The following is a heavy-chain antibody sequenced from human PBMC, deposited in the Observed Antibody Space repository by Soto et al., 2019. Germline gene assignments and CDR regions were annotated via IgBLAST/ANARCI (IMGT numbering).Heavy chain of an antibody. Sequence: EVQLVESGGGLVQPGGSLRLSCAASGFTFSSYEMNWVRQAPGKGLEWVSYISSSGSTIYYADSVKGRFTISRDNAKNPLYLQMNSLRAEDTAVYYWARLYDSSGYYYAPGAFDIWGQGTMVTVSS. D-gene: IGHD3-22*01. V-gene: IGHV3-48*03. J-gene: IGHJ3*02. CDR1: GFTFSSYE. CDR2: ISSSGSTI. CDR3: ARLYDSSGYYYAPGAFDI.